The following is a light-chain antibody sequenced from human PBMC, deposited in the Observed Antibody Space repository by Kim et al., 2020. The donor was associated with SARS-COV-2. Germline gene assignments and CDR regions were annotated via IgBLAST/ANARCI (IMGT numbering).Light chain of an antibody. V-gene: IGLV3-19*01. J-gene: IGLJ3*02. Sequence: VSVALRQTVRITCKGDRLRIYYASWYQQKPGMYPVLVCYGENSRPSGIPARFNGSSSGNTASLTIAGAQEEDEADYYCNCRDSSGFGGGTQLTVL. CDR1: RLRIYY. CDR2: GEN. CDR3: NCRDSSG.